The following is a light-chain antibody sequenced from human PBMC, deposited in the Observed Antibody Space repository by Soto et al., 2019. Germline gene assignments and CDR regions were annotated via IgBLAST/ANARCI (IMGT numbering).Light chain of an antibody. Sequence: EVVLTQSPGTLSLSPGERATLSCRASQSVNRSYLAWYQQQPGQAPRLLIYMASSRATGIPDRFSGSGSGTDFTLTISRLEPEDFAMYYCQQYGSSPHTFGQGTKLEIK. V-gene: IGKV3-20*01. J-gene: IGKJ2*01. CDR1: QSVNRSY. CDR2: MAS. CDR3: QQYGSSPHT.